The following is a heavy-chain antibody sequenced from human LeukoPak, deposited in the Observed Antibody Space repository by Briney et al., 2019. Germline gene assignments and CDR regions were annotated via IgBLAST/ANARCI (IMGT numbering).Heavy chain of an antibody. J-gene: IGHJ4*02. CDR2: ISAYNGNT. CDR1: GYTFTNYG. V-gene: IGHV1-18*01. CDR3: ARDLGEGSLLEY. Sequence: ASVKVSCKASGYTFTNYGISWVRQAPGQGLEWMGWISAYNGNTNYAQKLQGRVTMTTDTSTNTAYMELRSLRSDDTALYYCARDLGEGSLLEYWGQGTLVTVSS. D-gene: IGHD2-21*01.